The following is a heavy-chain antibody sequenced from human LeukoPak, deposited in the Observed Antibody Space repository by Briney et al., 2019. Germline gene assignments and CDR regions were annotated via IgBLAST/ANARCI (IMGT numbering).Heavy chain of an antibody. V-gene: IGHV3-30-3*01. CDR1: GFTFSSYT. CDR3: ARAIYDSSGYFLGY. CDR2: ISYDGSNK. J-gene: IGHJ4*02. D-gene: IGHD3-22*01. Sequence: GGSLRLSCAASGFTFSSYTMHWVRQAPGKGLEWVAVISYDGSNKYYADSVKGRFTISRDNSKNTLYLQMNSLRAEDTAVYYCARAIYDSSGYFLGYWGQGTLVTVSS.